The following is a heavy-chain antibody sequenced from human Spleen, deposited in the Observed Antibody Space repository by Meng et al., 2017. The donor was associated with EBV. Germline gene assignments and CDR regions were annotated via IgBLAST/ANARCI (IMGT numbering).Heavy chain of an antibody. J-gene: IGHJ4*02. Sequence: QGQLQESGPRLVKPSGPLFLPRTVSDGSLHTKNYFWGWLRQPPGKGLEWIGTVFSSGHTYYNSSLKSRLIISVGTSKRQFSLKLNSMTAADTAVYYCARNVRGSWYYFDYWGQGLLVTVSS. D-gene: IGHD6-13*01. CDR3: ARNVRGSWYYFDY. CDR1: DGSLHTKNYF. V-gene: IGHV4-39*01. CDR2: VFSSGHT.